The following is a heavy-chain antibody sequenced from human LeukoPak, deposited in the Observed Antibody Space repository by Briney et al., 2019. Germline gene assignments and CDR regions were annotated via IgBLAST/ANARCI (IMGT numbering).Heavy chain of an antibody. Sequence: NPSETLSLTCTVSGGSIGGYYWNWLRQPPGKGLEWIGYKYDSGSTNYNASLKSRVTISVDTSKSQVSLKLTSVSAADTAVYYCAGMALAGSYSLEYWGQGALVTVSS. J-gene: IGHJ4*02. D-gene: IGHD3-10*01. V-gene: IGHV4-59*08. CDR2: KYDSGST. CDR3: AGMALAGSYSLEY. CDR1: GGSIGGYY.